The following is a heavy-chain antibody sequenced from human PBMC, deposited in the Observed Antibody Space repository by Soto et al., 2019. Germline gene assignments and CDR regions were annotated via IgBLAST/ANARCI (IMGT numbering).Heavy chain of an antibody. J-gene: IGHJ6*02. D-gene: IGHD2-2*01. CDR3: ASKYCSSASSKTGYYYYGMDV. V-gene: IGHV4-59*01. CDR2: IYYSGIT. Sequence: PSETLSLTCTVSGGSISNYYWSWIRQPPGKGLEWIGYIYYSGITNYNPSLKSRVTISVDTGQNQFSLKLSSVTAADTAVYYCASKYCSSASSKTGYYYYGMDVWGQGTTVTVSS. CDR1: GGSISNYY.